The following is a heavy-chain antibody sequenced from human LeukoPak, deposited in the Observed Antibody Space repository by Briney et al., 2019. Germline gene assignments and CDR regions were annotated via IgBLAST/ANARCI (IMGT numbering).Heavy chain of an antibody. Sequence: PSETLSLTCTISDDSISNNRYFWAWIRQPPGKGLEWIGYIYYSGSTNYNPSLKSRVTISVDTSKNQFSLKLSSVTAADTAVYYCARVLDPRITGTTGYFDYWGQGTLVTVSS. D-gene: IGHD1-20*01. J-gene: IGHJ4*02. CDR3: ARVLDPRITGTTGYFDY. CDR1: DDSISNNRYF. V-gene: IGHV4-61*05. CDR2: IYYSGST.